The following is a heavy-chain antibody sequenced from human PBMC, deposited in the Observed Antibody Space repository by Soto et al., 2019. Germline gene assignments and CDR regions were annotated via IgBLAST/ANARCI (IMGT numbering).Heavy chain of an antibody. CDR2: ISYDGNSK. D-gene: IGHD2-21*02. V-gene: IGHV3-30-3*01. CDR1: GFIFSNYV. Sequence: QVQLVESGGGVVQPGRSLRLSCVASGFIFSNYVMHWVRQAPGKGLEWVAVISYDGNSKHYADSVKGRFTISRDNSKSTLYVQMNSLRAEDTAVYYCARSYCGDDCALDHWGQGTLVTVSS. CDR3: ARSYCGDDCALDH. J-gene: IGHJ4*02.